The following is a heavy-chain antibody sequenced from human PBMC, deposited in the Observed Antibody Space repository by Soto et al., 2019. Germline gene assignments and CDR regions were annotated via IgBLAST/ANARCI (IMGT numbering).Heavy chain of an antibody. D-gene: IGHD5-12*01. CDR1: GGSISSSSYY. Sequence: SETLSLTCTVSGGSISSSSYYWGWIRQSPGKGLEWIGSFYYSGSTYYSPSLKSRVTVSGGTSKKQISLRLSSVTAADTAVYYCARISVASRYMDVWGKGSTVTVSS. V-gene: IGHV4-39*01. J-gene: IGHJ6*03. CDR2: FYYSGST. CDR3: ARISVASRYMDV.